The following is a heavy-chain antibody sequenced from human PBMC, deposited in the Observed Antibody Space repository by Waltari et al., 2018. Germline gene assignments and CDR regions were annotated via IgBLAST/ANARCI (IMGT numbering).Heavy chain of an antibody. CDR3: ATSGTYYFHWFDP. CDR1: GKTLTGLS. Sequence: QVQLVQSGAEVKKPGASGKVSCKVSGKTLTGLSMHWVRQAPGKGLEWMGGFDPEDGETIYAQKFQGRVTMTEDTSTDTAYMELSSLRSDDTAVYYCATSGTYYFHWFDPWGQGTLVTVSS. J-gene: IGHJ5*02. D-gene: IGHD1-26*01. CDR2: FDPEDGET. V-gene: IGHV1-24*01.